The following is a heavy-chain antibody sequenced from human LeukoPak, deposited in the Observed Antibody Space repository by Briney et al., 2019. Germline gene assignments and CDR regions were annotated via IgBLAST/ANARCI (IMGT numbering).Heavy chain of an antibody. CDR3: ARTWFGESDDAFDI. V-gene: IGHV4-30-4*01. CDR2: IYPGGST. CDR1: GGSISSGDCY. Sequence: SQTLSLTCSVSGGSISSGDCYWNWIRQPPGKDLEWIGYIYPGGSTYYKPSLKSRVTMSLDTSKNQLSLRLSSVTAADTAVYYCARTWFGESDDAFDIWGQGTLVTVSS. D-gene: IGHD3-10*01. J-gene: IGHJ3*02.